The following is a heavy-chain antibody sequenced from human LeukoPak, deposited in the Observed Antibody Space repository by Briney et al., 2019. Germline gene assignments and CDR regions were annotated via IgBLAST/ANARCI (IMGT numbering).Heavy chain of an antibody. D-gene: IGHD4-17*01. V-gene: IGHV3-23*01. J-gene: IGHJ4*02. CDR1: GFTFSSYA. CDR2: ISGSGGST. Sequence: GGSLRLSCAASGFTFSSYAMSWVRQAPGKGLEWVSAISGSGGSTYYADSVKGRFTISRDNSKNTLYLQVNSLRAEDTAVYYCAKDNYGDYGGLFDYWGQGTLVTVSS. CDR3: AKDNYGDYGGLFDY.